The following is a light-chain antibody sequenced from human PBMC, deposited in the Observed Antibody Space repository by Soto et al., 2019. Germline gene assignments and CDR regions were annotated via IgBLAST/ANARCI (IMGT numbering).Light chain of an antibody. V-gene: IGKV3-20*01. Sequence: ESMLTQSPGTLSLSPGERATLSCRASQSVSTRYLAWYQQKPGQAPRLLIYGASIRAAGIPDRFSGGGSGTDFTRTISRLEPEDFAVSYCDQFGSSPLAFTFGQGTKLVI. CDR2: GAS. CDR1: QSVSTRY. CDR3: DQFGSSPLAFT. J-gene: IGKJ2*01.